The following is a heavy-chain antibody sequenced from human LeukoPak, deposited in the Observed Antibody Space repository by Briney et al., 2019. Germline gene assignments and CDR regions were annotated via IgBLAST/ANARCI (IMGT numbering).Heavy chain of an antibody. CDR2: INAGNGNT. Sequence: ASVKVSCKASGYTFTSYAMHWVRQAPGQRLEWMGWINAGNGNTKYSQKFQGRVTITRDTSASTAYMELSSLRSEDTAVYYCARLSMVRGVLPLGYWGQGTLVTVSS. J-gene: IGHJ4*02. CDR1: GYTFTSYA. V-gene: IGHV1-3*01. D-gene: IGHD3-10*01. CDR3: ARLSMVRGVLPLGY.